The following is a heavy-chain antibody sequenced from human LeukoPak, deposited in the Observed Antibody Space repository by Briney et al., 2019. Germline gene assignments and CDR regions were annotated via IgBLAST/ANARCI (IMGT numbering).Heavy chain of an antibody. CDR3: ARDRYGSGSYYYFDY. J-gene: IGHJ4*02. CDR2: VSTGSNYI. Sequence: GGSLRLSCTASGFTFSSYSLNWVRQAPGKGLEWVSSVSTGSNYIYYADSVKGRFTISRDNDKNSLYLQMNSLRAEDTAVYYCARDRYGSGSYYYFDYWGQGTLVTVSS. CDR1: GFTFSSYS. D-gene: IGHD3-10*01. V-gene: IGHV3-21*01.